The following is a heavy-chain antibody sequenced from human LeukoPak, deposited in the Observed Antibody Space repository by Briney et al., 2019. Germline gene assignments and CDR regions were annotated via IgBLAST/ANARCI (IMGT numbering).Heavy chain of an antibody. CDR1: GFTFSDYY. Sequence: GGSLRLSCAASGFTFSDYYMSWIRQAPGKGLEWLSYISRSGSSIHYADPVKGRFTISRDNAKNSLYLQMNSLRVEDTAVYYCARDFRDRSMPIEYWGQGTLVSVSS. CDR2: ISRSGSSI. D-gene: IGHD2/OR15-2a*01. V-gene: IGHV3-11*01. CDR3: ARDFRDRSMPIEY. J-gene: IGHJ4*02.